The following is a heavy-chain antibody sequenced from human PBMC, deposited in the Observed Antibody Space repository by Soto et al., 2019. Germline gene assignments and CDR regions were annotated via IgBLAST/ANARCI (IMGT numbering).Heavy chain of an antibody. CDR2: INHSGST. CDR3: ARGFLTNSSGWTGPGP. D-gene: IGHD6-19*01. J-gene: IGHJ5*02. V-gene: IGHV4-34*01. Sequence: PSETRSRTWAVYGGSFSCYYWSWIRQPPGKGPEWIGEINHSGSTNYNPSLKSRVTISVDTSKNQFSLKLSSVTAADTAVYYCARGFLTNSSGWTGPGPWGQGTLVTVSS. CDR1: GGSFSCYY.